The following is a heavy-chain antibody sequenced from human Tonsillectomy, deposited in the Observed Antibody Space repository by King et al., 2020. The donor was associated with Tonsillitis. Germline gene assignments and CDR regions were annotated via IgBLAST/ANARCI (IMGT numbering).Heavy chain of an antibody. Sequence: VQLQQWGAGLLKPSETLSLTCAVYGGSFSDYFWSWIRQAPGKGLEWIGEIDHSGITSYNPSLKSRVTMSVDTSKNQFSLKLTSVTAADTAVYYCSRGCSFYYDSGPKPYYFHFYMDVWGKGTPVTVSS. CDR1: GGSFSDYF. D-gene: IGHD3-22*01. CDR2: IDHSGIT. J-gene: IGHJ6*03. V-gene: IGHV4-34*01. CDR3: SRGCSFYYDSGPKPYYFHFYMDV.